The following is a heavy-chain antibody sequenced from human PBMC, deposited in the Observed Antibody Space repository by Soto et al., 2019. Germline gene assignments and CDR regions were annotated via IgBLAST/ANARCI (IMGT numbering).Heavy chain of an antibody. CDR2: IYHTGTT. V-gene: IGHV4-38-2*01. CDR1: GDSIIGIYH. D-gene: IGHD5-18*01. J-gene: IGHJ6*02. Sequence: SETLSLTCAVSGDSIIGIYHWAWIRQSPGRGLEWIASIYHTGTTYYTPSLESRVTISVDTSKNQFSLRLSSVTAADSAVYHCARPGLDTAMVYGMDVWGQGTTVTVSS. CDR3: ARPGLDTAMVYGMDV.